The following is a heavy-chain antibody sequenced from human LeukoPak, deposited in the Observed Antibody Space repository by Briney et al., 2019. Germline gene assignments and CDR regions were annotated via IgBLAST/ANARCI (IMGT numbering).Heavy chain of an antibody. CDR1: GGSFSGYY. J-gene: IGHJ4*02. CDR2: INHSGST. V-gene: IGHV4-34*01. D-gene: IGHD3-10*02. Sequence: SETLSLTCAVYGGSFSGYYWSWIRQPPGKGLEWIGEINHSGSTNYNPSPKSRVTISVDTSKNQVYLKLSSVTAADTAVYYCARGFYYDRWAFDYWGRGTLVTVSS. CDR3: ARGFYYDRWAFDY.